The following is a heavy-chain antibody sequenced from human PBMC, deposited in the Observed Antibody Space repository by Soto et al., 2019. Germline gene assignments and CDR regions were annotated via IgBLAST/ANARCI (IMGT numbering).Heavy chain of an antibody. V-gene: IGHV4-39*01. Sequence: QLQLQESGPGLVKPSETLSLTCTVSGGSISSSSYYWGWIRQPPGKGLEWIGSIYYSGSTYYNPSLKSRVTISVDTSKNQFSLKLSSVTAADTGVYYCARARGSDVLIDYWGQGTLVTVSS. D-gene: IGHD1-26*01. CDR1: GGSISSSSYY. CDR3: ARARGSDVLIDY. CDR2: IYYSGST. J-gene: IGHJ4*02.